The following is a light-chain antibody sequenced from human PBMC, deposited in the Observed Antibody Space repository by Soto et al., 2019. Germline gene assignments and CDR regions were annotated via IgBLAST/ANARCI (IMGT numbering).Light chain of an antibody. CDR1: QGISSK. V-gene: IGKV1-9*01. Sequence: DITISQSPSTLSGSVGDRVTVTCRASQGISSKLAWHQQKPGNAPKLLIYDASTLQGGVPSRFSGSGSGTDFTLTISSLQPEDFATYYCQQVNSYPLTFGQGTRLAIK. CDR3: QQVNSYPLT. J-gene: IGKJ5*01. CDR2: DAS.